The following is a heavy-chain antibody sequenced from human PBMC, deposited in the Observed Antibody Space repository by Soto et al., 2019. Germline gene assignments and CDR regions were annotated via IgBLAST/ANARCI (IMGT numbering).Heavy chain of an antibody. CDR3: AKVFSIAARHYYYYGMDV. V-gene: IGHV3-11*05. CDR2: ISSSSST. Sequence: GGSLRLSCAASGFTLSDYYMSCIRQAPGKGLEWVSYISSSSSTYYADSVKGRFTISRDNSKNSLYLQMNSLRTEDTALYYCAKVFSIAARHYYYYGMDVWGQGTTVTVS. D-gene: IGHD6-6*01. J-gene: IGHJ6*02. CDR1: GFTLSDYY.